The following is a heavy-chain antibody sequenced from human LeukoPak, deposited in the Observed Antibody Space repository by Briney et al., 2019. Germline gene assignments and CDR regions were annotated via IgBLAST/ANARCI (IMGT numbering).Heavy chain of an antibody. CDR2: IKRDGSEK. D-gene: IGHD2-15*01. V-gene: IGHV3-7*01. Sequence: GGSLRLSCAASGLTISNAWMSWVRQAPGKGLEWVANIKRDGSEKNYEDSVVGRFTISRDNAENSVYLQMNSLRAEDTAVYYCARDLRGGHFDYWGQGTLVTVSS. CDR3: ARDLRGGHFDY. CDR1: GLTISNAW. J-gene: IGHJ4*02.